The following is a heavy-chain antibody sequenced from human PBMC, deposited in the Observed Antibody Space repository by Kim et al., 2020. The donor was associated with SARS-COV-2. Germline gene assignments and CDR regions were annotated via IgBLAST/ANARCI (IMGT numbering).Heavy chain of an antibody. Sequence: GGSLRLSCAASGFTFSNYDMHWVRQATGKGLEWVSAIATAGETYYLGSVRGRFTISRENAKNSLYLQMNSLRAGDTALYYCARGSSGYLLPWYFDLWGRGTLVTVSS. CDR2: IATAGET. J-gene: IGHJ2*01. V-gene: IGHV3-13*01. CDR3: ARGSSGYLLPWYFDL. CDR1: GFTFSNYD. D-gene: IGHD3-22*01.